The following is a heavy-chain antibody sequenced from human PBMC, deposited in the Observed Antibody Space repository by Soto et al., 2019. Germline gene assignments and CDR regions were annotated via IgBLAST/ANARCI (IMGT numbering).Heavy chain of an antibody. Sequence: GGSLRLSCAGSGFTFSSYAMHWVRQAPGKGLEWVALISYDGRNKYYADSVKGRFTISRDNSKNTLYLEMNSLTPDDTSVYYCASPFTIATRRLPFDYWGQGTLVTVSS. CDR3: ASPFTIATRRLPFDY. CDR1: GFTFSSYA. J-gene: IGHJ4*02. CDR2: ISYDGRNK. D-gene: IGHD3-3*01. V-gene: IGHV3-30*04.